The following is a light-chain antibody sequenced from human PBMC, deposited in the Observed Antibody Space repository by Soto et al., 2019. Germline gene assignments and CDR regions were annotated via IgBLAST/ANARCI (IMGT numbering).Light chain of an antibody. J-gene: IGKJ1*01. V-gene: IGKV3-15*01. Sequence: IVLMHSPATLSVSPGERATLSCRASQSVSSNLAWYQQKPGQAPRLLIYGASTRATGIPARFSGSGSGTEFTLTISSLQSEDFAVYYCQQYNNWPGTFGQGSKV. CDR3: QQYNNWPGT. CDR2: GAS. CDR1: QSVSSN.